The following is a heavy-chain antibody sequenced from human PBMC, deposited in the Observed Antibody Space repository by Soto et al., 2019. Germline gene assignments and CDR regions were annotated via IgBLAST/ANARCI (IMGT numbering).Heavy chain of an antibody. CDR3: ARSGGLDRDFNY. V-gene: IGHV1-69*12. Sequence: QVQLVQSGAEVKKPGSSVKVSCKASGGTFSSDSFSWVRQAPGQGLEWMGGIIPMFDTPIYAQKFQDRVTITADDSPSTAYMQLSSLRSGDTAVYYCARSGGLDRDFNYWGQGSLVTVSS. CDR2: IIPMFDTP. J-gene: IGHJ4*02. D-gene: IGHD2-15*01. CDR1: GGTFSSDS.